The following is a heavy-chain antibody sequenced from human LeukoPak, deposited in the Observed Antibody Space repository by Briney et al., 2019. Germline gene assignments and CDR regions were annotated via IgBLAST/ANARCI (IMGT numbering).Heavy chain of an antibody. CDR3: AKDRGLWFGESQNWFDP. Sequence: PGGSLRLSCAVSGFTISNYGMSWVRQAPGKGLEWVSAISLSGDTEYYADSVKGRFTISRDNSKNTLYLQMNSLRAEDTAVYYCAKDRGLWFGESQNWFDPWGQGTLVTVSS. J-gene: IGHJ5*02. V-gene: IGHV3-23*01. CDR1: GFTISNYG. D-gene: IGHD3-10*01. CDR2: ISLSGDTE.